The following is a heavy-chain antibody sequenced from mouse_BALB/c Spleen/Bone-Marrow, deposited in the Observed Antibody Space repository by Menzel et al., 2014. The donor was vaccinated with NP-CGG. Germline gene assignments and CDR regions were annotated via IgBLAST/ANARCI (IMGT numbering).Heavy chain of an antibody. D-gene: IGHD1-1*01. J-gene: IGHJ3*01. V-gene: IGHV2-5-1*01. CDR3: AKGRYGSSPFAY. CDR1: GFSLTNYG. Sequence: QVQLKESGPSLVQPSQSLSITCTVSGFSLTNYGIYWVRQSPGKGLEWLGVIWRGGTTDYNAAFMSRLSITKDNSKCQVFFKMNSLQADDTAIYYCAKGRYGSSPFAYWGQGTLVTVSA. CDR2: IWRGGTT.